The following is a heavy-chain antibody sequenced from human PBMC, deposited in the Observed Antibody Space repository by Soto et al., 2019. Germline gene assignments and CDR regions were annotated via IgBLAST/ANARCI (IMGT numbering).Heavy chain of an antibody. CDR2: ISWDGGST. D-gene: IGHD1-26*01. J-gene: IGHJ6*02. V-gene: IGHV3-43*01. CDR3: AKDKGGRYDYYYYGMDV. CDR1: GFTFDDYT. Sequence: GGSLRLSCAASGFTFDDYTMHWVRQAPGKGLEWVSLISWDGGSTYYADSVKGRFTISRDNSKNSLYLQMNSLRTEDTALYYCAKDKGGRYDYYYYGMDVWGQGTTVTVSS.